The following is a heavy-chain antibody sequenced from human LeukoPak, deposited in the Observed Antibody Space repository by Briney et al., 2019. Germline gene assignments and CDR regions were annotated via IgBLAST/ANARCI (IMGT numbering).Heavy chain of an antibody. Sequence: PGGSLRLSCAASGFTFSSYWMHWVRQAPGKGLVWVSRIKSDGSTRYADSVNGRFTVSRDNAKNTVSLQMNSLRAEDTGVYYCARAPSEIGGYYPEYFRHWGQGTLVIVSS. CDR3: ARAPSEIGGYYPEYFRH. J-gene: IGHJ1*01. CDR1: GFTFSSYW. CDR2: IKSDGST. D-gene: IGHD3-22*01. V-gene: IGHV3-74*01.